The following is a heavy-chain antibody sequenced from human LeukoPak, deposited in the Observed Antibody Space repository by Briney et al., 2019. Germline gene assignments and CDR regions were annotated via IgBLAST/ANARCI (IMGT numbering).Heavy chain of an antibody. D-gene: IGHD3-10*01. CDR2: IYYSGST. CDR1: GGSISSYY. CDR3: ARVDYYGSGTYYPFDY. V-gene: IGHV4-59*01. J-gene: IGHJ4*02. Sequence: SETLSLTCTVSGGSISSYYWSWIRQPPGKELEWIGFIYYSGSTNYNPSLKSRVTISVDTSKNQFSLKLSSVTAADTAVYYCARVDYYGSGTYYPFDYWGQGTLVTVSS.